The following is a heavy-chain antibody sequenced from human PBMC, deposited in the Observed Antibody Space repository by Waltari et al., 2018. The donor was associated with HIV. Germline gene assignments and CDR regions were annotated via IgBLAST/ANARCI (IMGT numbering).Heavy chain of an antibody. CDR2: IRYDGSNK. Sequence: QVQLVESGGGVVQPGGSLRLSCAASGFTFSSYGRHGVRQAPGKGLEWVAFIRYDGSNKYYADSVKGRFTISRDNSKHTLYLQMNSLRAEDTAVYYCAKDSSYYYDSRGYWFDPWGQGTLVTVSS. CDR1: GFTFSSYG. V-gene: IGHV3-30*02. CDR3: AKDSSYYYDSRGYWFDP. J-gene: IGHJ5*02. D-gene: IGHD3-22*01.